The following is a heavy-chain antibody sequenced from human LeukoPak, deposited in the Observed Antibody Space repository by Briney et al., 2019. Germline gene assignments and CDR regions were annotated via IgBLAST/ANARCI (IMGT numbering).Heavy chain of an antibody. CDR2: IYHSGST. D-gene: IGHD1-26*01. V-gene: IGHV4-4*02. CDR3: ARDAYSGSYLADAFDI. Sequence: KTSGTLSLTCAVSGGSISSSNWWSWVRQPPGKGLEWIGEIYHSGSTNYNPSLKSRVTISVDKSKNQFSLKLSSVTAADTAVYYCARDAYSGSYLADAFDIWGQGTMVTVSS. CDR1: GGSISSSNW. J-gene: IGHJ3*02.